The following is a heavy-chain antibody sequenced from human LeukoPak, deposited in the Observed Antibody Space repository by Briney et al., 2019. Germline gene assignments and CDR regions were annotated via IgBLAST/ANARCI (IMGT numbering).Heavy chain of an antibody. Sequence: GGSLRLSCAASGFTFSSYGMHWVRQAPGKGLEWVAFIRNDGSNKYYADSVKGRFTISRDNSKYTLYLQMNSLRAEDTAVYYCARCPFYDFWSGYCFDYWGQGTLVTVSS. V-gene: IGHV3-30*02. CDR1: GFTFSSYG. J-gene: IGHJ4*02. CDR2: IRNDGSNK. CDR3: ARCPFYDFWSGYCFDY. D-gene: IGHD3-3*01.